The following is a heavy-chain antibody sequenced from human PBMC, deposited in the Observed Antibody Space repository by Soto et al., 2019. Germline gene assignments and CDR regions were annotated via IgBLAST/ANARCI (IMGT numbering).Heavy chain of an antibody. CDR2: IYYSGIT. J-gene: IGHJ6*02. CDR3: AGTSILTGRRGVDV. D-gene: IGHD3-9*01. V-gene: IGHV4-39*01. Sequence: ETLSVACPGSGASISCRSYCGGWIREPPGKGLEWIGSIYYSGITYYNPSLKSRVTISVDTSKNQFSLKLSSVTAADTAVYYCAGTSILTGRRGVDVWGQGTTVTVSS. CDR1: GASISCRSYC.